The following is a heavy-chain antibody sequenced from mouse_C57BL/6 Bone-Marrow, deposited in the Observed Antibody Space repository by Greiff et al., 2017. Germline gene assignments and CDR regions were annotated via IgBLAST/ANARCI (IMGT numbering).Heavy chain of an antibody. J-gene: IGHJ1*03. D-gene: IGHD1-1*01. CDR1: GFSLTSYG. Sequence: VKLMESGPGLVQPSQSLSITCTVSGFSLTSYGVHWVRQSPGKGLEWLGVIWRGGSTDYNAAFMSRLSITKDNSKSQVFFKMNSLQADDTAIYYCAKSYGSLWYFDVWGTGTTVTVSS. CDR2: IWRGGST. CDR3: AKSYGSLWYFDV. V-gene: IGHV2-5*01.